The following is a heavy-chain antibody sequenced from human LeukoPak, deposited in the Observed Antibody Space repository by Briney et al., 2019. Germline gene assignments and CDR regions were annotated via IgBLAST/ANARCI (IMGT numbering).Heavy chain of an antibody. V-gene: IGHV3-30*18. D-gene: IGHD5/OR15-5a*01. CDR2: ISYDGSNK. J-gene: IGHJ3*02. Sequence: PGGSLRLSCAASGFTFSSYGMHWVRQAPGKGLEWVAVISYDGSNKYYADSVKGRFTISRDNSENTLYLQMNSLRAEDTAVYYCAKGVFAFDIWGQGTMVTVSS. CDR1: GFTFSSYG. CDR3: AKGVFAFDI.